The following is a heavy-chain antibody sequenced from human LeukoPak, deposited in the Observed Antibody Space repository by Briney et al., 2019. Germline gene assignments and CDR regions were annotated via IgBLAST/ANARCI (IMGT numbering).Heavy chain of an antibody. Sequence: GGSLRLSCAASGFTFSSYSMNWVRQAPGKGLEWGSSISSSSSYIYYADSVKGRFTISRDNAKNSLYLQMNSLRAEDTAVYYCARVSGSHAFDIWGQGTMVTVSS. J-gene: IGHJ3*02. V-gene: IGHV3-21*01. CDR1: GFTFSSYS. CDR3: ARVSGSHAFDI. D-gene: IGHD3-10*01. CDR2: ISSSSSYI.